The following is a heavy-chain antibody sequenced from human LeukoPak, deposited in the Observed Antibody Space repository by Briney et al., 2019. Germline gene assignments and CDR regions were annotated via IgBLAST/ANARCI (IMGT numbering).Heavy chain of an antibody. J-gene: IGHJ4*02. CDR2: IKQDGSEK. CDR3: ARDGRSSTSCPVY. Sequence: GGSLRLSCAASGFTFSSYWMSWVRQAPGKGLEWEANIKQDGSEKYYVDSVKGRFTISRDNAKNSLYLQMNSLRAEDTAVYYCARDGRSSTSCPVYWGQGTLVTVSS. CDR1: GFTFSSYW. D-gene: IGHD2-2*01. V-gene: IGHV3-7*03.